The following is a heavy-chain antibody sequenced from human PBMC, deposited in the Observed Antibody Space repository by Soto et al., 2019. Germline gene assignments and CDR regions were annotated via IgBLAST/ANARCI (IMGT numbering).Heavy chain of an antibody. CDR3: AKPPVKNYYDILLDY. D-gene: IGHD3-22*01. CDR2: ISGSGGST. CDR1: GFTFSSYA. V-gene: IGHV3-23*01. J-gene: IGHJ4*02. Sequence: EVQLLESGGGLVQPGGSLRLSCAASGFTFSSYAMSWVRQAPGKGLEWVSAISGSGGSTYYADSVKGRFTISRDNSKNPQYLQMNSLRAEDTAVYYCAKPPVKNYYDILLDYWGQGTLVTVSS.